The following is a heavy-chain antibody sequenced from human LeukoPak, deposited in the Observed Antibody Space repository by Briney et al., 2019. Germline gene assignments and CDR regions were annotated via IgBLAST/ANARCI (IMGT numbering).Heavy chain of an antibody. CDR1: GGSISSYY. V-gene: IGHV4-59*01. CDR2: IYYSGNT. CDR3: ARVGTGNFDY. J-gene: IGHJ4*02. Sequence: SETLSLTYTVSGGSISSYYWSWIRQPPGKGLEWIGYIYYSGNTNYNPSLKSRVTISIDTSRNQLSLKLNSVTAADTAVYYCARVGTGNFDYWGQGTLVTVSS. D-gene: IGHD1-14*01.